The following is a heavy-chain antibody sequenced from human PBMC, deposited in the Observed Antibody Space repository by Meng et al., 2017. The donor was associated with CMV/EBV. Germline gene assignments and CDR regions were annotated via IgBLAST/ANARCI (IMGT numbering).Heavy chain of an antibody. V-gene: IGHV4-34*01. CDR3: ARGGPAARYYYYYYGMDV. Sequence: GSLRLSCAVYGGSFSGYYWSWIRQPPGMGLEWIGEINHSGSTNYNPSLKSRVTISVDTSKNQFSLELSSVTAADTAVYYCARGGPAARYYYYYYGMDVWGQGTTVTVSS. D-gene: IGHD2-2*01. CDR2: INHSGST. CDR1: GGSFSGYY. J-gene: IGHJ6*02.